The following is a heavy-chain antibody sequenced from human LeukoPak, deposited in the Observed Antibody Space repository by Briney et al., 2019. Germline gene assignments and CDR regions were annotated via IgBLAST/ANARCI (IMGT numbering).Heavy chain of an antibody. CDR1: AFTFSTYT. D-gene: IGHD3-22*01. V-gene: IGHV3-48*01. CDR3: ARVQVHSSGLDY. Sequence: GGSLRLSCVASAFTFSTYTMNWVRQAPGKGLEWISYISTSGGTIYYADSVKGRFTMSRDNSKNTLYLQMNSLRAEDTAVYYCARVQVHSSGLDYWGQGTLVTVSS. CDR2: ISTSGGTI. J-gene: IGHJ4*02.